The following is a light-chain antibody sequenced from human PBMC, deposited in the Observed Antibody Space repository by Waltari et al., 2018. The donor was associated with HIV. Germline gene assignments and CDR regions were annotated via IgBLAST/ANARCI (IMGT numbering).Light chain of an antibody. Sequence: QLVLTQSPSASDSLGASVKLTCTLSSGHSTYAIAWHQQQPEKGPRYLMKVNSDGSHSKGDGIPDRFSGSSSGSERYLIISSLQSEDEADYYCQTWGTGIRVFGGGTKLTVL. CDR2: VNSDGSH. CDR3: QTWGTGIRV. J-gene: IGLJ3*02. V-gene: IGLV4-69*01. CDR1: SGHSTYA.